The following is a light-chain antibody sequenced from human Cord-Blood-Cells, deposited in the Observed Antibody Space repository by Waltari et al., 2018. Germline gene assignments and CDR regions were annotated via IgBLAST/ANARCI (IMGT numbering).Light chain of an antibody. Sequence: QSALTQPASVSGSPGQSITISCTGTSSDVGGYNYVSWYQQPPGKAPKLMIYDVSNQPSGVSNLFAGSKAGNTASLTISGLQAEDEADYYCSSYTSSSTWVFGGGTKLTVL. J-gene: IGLJ3*02. CDR1: SSDVGGYNY. CDR3: SSYTSSSTWV. CDR2: DVS. V-gene: IGLV2-14*01.